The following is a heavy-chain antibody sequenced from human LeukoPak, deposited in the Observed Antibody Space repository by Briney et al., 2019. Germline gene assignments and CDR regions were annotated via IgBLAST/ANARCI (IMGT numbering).Heavy chain of an antibody. Sequence: SVKVSCKASGGTFSSYAISWVRPAPGQGLEWMGRIIPILGIANYAQKFQGRVTITADKSTSTAYMELSSLRSEDTAVYYCALGIVGATGRSYYYYGMDVWGQGTTVTVSS. J-gene: IGHJ6*02. D-gene: IGHD1-26*01. CDR1: GGTFSSYA. CDR2: IIPILGIA. CDR3: ALGIVGATGRSYYYYGMDV. V-gene: IGHV1-69*04.